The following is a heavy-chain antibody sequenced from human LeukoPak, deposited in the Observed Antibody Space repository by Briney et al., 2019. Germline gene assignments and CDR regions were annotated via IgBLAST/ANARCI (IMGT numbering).Heavy chain of an antibody. CDR1: GGSFSGYY. V-gene: IGHV4-34*01. D-gene: IGHD1-26*01. Sequence: SETPSLTCAVYGGSFSGYYWSWIRQPPGKGLEWIGEINHSGSTNYNPSLKGRVTISVDTSKNQFSLKLSSVTAADTAVYYCAGVSRSLYYYYYMDVWGKGTTVTVSS. CDR2: INHSGST. CDR3: AGVSRSLYYYYYMDV. J-gene: IGHJ6*03.